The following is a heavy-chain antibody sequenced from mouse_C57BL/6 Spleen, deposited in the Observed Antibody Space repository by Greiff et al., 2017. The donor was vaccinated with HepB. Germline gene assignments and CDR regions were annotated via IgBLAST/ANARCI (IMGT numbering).Heavy chain of an antibody. CDR1: GYSITSGYY. CDR2: ISYDGSN. J-gene: IGHJ4*01. D-gene: IGHD1-1*02. CDR3: ARERLYYYAMDY. V-gene: IGHV3-6*01. Sequence: DVQLQESGPGLVKPSQSLSLTCSVTGYSITSGYYWNWIRQFPGNKLEWMGYISYDGSNNYNPSLKNRISITRDTSKNQFFLKLNSVTTEDTATYYCARERLYYYAMDYWGQGTSVTVSS.